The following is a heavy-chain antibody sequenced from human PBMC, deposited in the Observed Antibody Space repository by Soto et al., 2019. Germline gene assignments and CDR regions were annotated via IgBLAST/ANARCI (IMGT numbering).Heavy chain of an antibody. V-gene: IGHV4-34*01. J-gene: IGHJ4*02. CDR1: GGSFSGYY. Sequence: PSETLSLTCAVYGGSFSGYYWSWIRQPPGKGLEWIGEINYSGSTNYNPSLKSRVTISVDTSEKQLSLKLTSVTAADTAVYYCARGFCTSAGCHFFFDHWGQGIVVTVSS. CDR3: ARGFCTSAGCHFFFDH. CDR2: INYSGST. D-gene: IGHD2-2*01.